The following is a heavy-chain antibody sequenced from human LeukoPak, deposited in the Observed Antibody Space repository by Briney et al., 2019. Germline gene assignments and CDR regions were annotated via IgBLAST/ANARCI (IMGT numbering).Heavy chain of an antibody. CDR2: INSDGSST. D-gene: IGHD3-22*01. Sequence: GGSLRLSCAASGFTFSSYWMHWVRHAPGKGLVWVSRINSDGSSTSYADSVKGRFTISRDNAKNTLYLQMNSLRAEDTAVYYCARVEYYYDSSGYLSQYYFDYWGQGTLVTVSS. CDR3: ARVEYYYDSSGYLSQYYFDY. CDR1: GFTFSSYW. V-gene: IGHV3-74*01. J-gene: IGHJ4*02.